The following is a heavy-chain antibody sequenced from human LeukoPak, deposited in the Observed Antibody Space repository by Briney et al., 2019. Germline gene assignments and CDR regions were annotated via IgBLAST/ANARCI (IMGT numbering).Heavy chain of an antibody. D-gene: IGHD3-9*01. V-gene: IGHV1-2*02. CDR2: INPNSGGT. J-gene: IGHJ4*02. Sequence: GASVKVSCKASGYTFTGYYMHWVRQAPGQGLEWMGWINPNSGGTNYAQKFQGRVTMTRDTSTSTVYMELSSLRSEDTAVYYCARAHILTGYYIVSRRYYFDYWGQGTLVTVSS. CDR3: ARAHILTGYYIVSRRYYFDY. CDR1: GYTFTGYY.